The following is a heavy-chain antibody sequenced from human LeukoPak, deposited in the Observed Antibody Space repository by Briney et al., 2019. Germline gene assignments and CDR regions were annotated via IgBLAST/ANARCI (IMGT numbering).Heavy chain of an antibody. V-gene: IGHV3-30*02. J-gene: IGHJ3*02. Sequence: GGSLRLSCAASGFTFSSYGMHWVRQAPGKGLEWVAFIRYDGSNKYYADSVKGRFTISRDNSKNTLFLQMNSLRPEDTAVYYCATEQWLDGNAFDIWGQGTMVTVSS. CDR2: IRYDGSNK. CDR1: GFTFSSYG. CDR3: ATEQWLDGNAFDI. D-gene: IGHD6-19*01.